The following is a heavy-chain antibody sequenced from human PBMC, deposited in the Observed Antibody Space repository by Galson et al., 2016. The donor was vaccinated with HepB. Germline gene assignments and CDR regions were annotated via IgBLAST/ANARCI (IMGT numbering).Heavy chain of an antibody. J-gene: IGHJ4*02. D-gene: IGHD3-22*01. Sequence: SLRLSCAASGFSFSSFWMSWVRQAPGKGLEWVGSTNELETERYYVDSVKGRFTILRANSKNSVYLRMNALSDEDTAVYYCARHEAGSGDSRGYFDYWGQGTLVTVSS. V-gene: IGHV3-7*01. CDR2: TNELETER. CDR3: ARHEAGSGDSRGYFDY. CDR1: GFSFSSFW.